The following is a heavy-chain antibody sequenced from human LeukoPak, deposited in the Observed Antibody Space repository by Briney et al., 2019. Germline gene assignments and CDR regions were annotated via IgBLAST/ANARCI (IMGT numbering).Heavy chain of an antibody. CDR3: ARDLDSSGYYRPDALDI. CDR1: GYTFNRYG. D-gene: IGHD3-22*01. CDR2: ISAYNGKK. Sequence: ASVTVSCKASGYTFNRYGVTWVRQAPGQGLEWMGWISAYNGKKNYAQNLQGRISMTTDTATTTAYMELTSLISDDTAVYYCARDLDSSGYYRPDALDIWGQGTLVTVSS. J-gene: IGHJ3*02. V-gene: IGHV1-18*01.